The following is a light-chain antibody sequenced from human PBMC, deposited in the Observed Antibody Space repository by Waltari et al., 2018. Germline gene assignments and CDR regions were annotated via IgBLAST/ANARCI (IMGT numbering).Light chain of an antibody. CDR2: GAS. CDR1: QSVSSNS. V-gene: IGKV3-20*01. J-gene: IGKJ2*03. CDR3: QEYGRSPRYS. Sequence: EIVLTQSPGTLSLSPGERATLSCRATQSVSSNSLAWYRQKPGQAPSLLIYGASSRVTGIPDRFSGSGSGTDFTLTISRLEPEDFAVYYCQEYGRSPRYSFGQGTKVEIK.